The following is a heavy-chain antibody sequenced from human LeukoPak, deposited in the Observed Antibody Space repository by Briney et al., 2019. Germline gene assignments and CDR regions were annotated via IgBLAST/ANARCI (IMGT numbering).Heavy chain of an antibody. Sequence: GESLRLSCAVSGFTFTTYAMHWVRQAPGKGLEWVAVISYDGSNKYYADSVKGRFTITRDNSKNTLYLQMNSLRPEDTAVYFCTSDYCASINCYLIDYWGQGTLVTVSS. CDR3: TSDYCASINCYLIDY. V-gene: IGHV3-30-3*01. CDR2: ISYDGSNK. D-gene: IGHD4/OR15-4a*01. CDR1: GFTFTTYA. J-gene: IGHJ4*02.